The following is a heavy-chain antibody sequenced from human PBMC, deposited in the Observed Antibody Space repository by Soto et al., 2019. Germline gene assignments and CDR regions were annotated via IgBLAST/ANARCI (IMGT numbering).Heavy chain of an antibody. J-gene: IGHJ4*02. CDR3: AIAPPRYSRLGITDN. CDR1: GYTFTSYA. CDR2: INASNGNT. Sequence: QVQLVQPGAEVKKPGASVKVSCKASGYTFTSYAMHWVRQAPGQSLERMGWINASNGNTKYSQKCKGRVTITRDPSASTGYMERSSLRFEDTAVYYCAIAPPRYSRLGITDNWCEETLVTVSS. V-gene: IGHV1-3*01. D-gene: IGHD6-13*01.